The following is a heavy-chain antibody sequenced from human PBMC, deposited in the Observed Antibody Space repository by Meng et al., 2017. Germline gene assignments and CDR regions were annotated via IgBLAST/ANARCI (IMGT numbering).Heavy chain of an antibody. CDR1: GVTFSSNA. Sequence: QVPLVQSGAAVKKPASSVQVSCKSSGVTFSSNAISWGRQAQGQGLALVGRINPNSDGTNYARKFQDRITMTRDTSISTAYMELSRLRSHVTAVYYCARSERYVLGFDYWGQGTLVTVSS. CDR3: ARSERYVLGFDY. V-gene: IGHV1-2*06. J-gene: IGHJ4*02. D-gene: IGHD3-16*01. CDR2: INPNSDGT.